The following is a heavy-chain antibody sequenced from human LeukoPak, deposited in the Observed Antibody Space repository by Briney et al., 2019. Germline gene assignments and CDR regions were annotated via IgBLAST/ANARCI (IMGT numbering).Heavy chain of an antibody. D-gene: IGHD2-2*01. V-gene: IGHV4-38-2*01. Sequence: SETLSLTCAVSGYSISSGYYWGWIRQPPGKGLEWIGSIYHSGSTYYNPSLKSRFTISVDTSKNQFSLKLSSVTAADTAVYYCARHAYCSSTSCLPLDYWGQGTLVTVSS. CDR3: ARHAYCSSTSCLPLDY. J-gene: IGHJ4*02. CDR1: GYSISSGYY. CDR2: IYHSGST.